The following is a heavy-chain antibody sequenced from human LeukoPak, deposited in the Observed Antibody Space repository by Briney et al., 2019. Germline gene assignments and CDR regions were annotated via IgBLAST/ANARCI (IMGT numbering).Heavy chain of an antibody. CDR1: GGTFSSYA. CDR2: INPNSGGT. V-gene: IGHV1-2*04. CDR3: ARASGEPSRYFDL. Sequence: ASVKVSCKASGGTFSSYAISWVRQAPGQGLEWTGWINPNSGGTNYAQKFQGWVTMTRDTSISTAYMELSRLRSDDTAVYYCARASGEPSRYFDLWGRGTLVTVSS. D-gene: IGHD3-10*01. J-gene: IGHJ2*01.